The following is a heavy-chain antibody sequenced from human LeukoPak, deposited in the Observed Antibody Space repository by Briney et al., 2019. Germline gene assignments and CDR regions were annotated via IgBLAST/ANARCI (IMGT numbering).Heavy chain of an antibody. CDR3: ARGGYSYATGDY. Sequence: ASVKVSCKASGCTFTSYYMHWVRQAPGQGLEWMGIINPSGGSTNYAQKFQGRVTMTRDMSTSTVYMELSSLRSEDTAVYYCARGGYSYATGDYWGQGTLVTVSS. CDR2: INPSGGST. CDR1: GCTFTSYY. D-gene: IGHD5-18*01. V-gene: IGHV1-46*01. J-gene: IGHJ4*02.